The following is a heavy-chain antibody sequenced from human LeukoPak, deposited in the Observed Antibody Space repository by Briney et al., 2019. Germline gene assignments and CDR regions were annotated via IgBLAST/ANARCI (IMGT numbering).Heavy chain of an antibody. Sequence: GGSLRLSCAASGFTFSNAWMSWVRQAPGKGLEWVGRIKSKTDGGTTDYAAPVKGRFTIARDDSKNTLYLQMNSLKTEDTAVYYCTTLPDYDFWSGYFVSLDYWGQGTLVTVSS. CDR1: GFTFSNAW. D-gene: IGHD3-3*01. V-gene: IGHV3-15*01. CDR3: TTLPDYDFWSGYFVSLDY. J-gene: IGHJ4*02. CDR2: IKSKTDGGTT.